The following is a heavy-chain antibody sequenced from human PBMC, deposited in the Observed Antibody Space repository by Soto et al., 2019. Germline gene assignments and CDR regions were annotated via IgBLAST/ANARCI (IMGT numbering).Heavy chain of an antibody. CDR1: GGTFSSYA. Sequence: GASVTVSCKASGGTFSSYAIIWVRQAPGQGLEWMGIINPSGGSTSYAQKFQGRVTMTRDTSTSTVYMELSSLRSEDTAVYYCARDRSDSSVEVITIAAWYFDYWGQGTLVTVSS. J-gene: IGHJ4*02. CDR3: ARDRSDSSVEVITIAAWYFDY. CDR2: INPSGGST. D-gene: IGHD3-22*01. V-gene: IGHV1-46*01.